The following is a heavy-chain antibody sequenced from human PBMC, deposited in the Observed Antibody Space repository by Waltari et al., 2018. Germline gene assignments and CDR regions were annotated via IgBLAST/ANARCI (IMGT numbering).Heavy chain of an antibody. CDR2: IRSKAYGGTT. J-gene: IGHJ4*02. V-gene: IGHV3-49*04. D-gene: IGHD6-13*01. Sequence: EVQLVESGGGLVQPGRSLRLSCTASGFTFGDYAMSWVRQAPGKGLEWVGFIRSKAYGGTTEYAASVKGRFTISRDNAKNSLYLQMNSLRAEDTAVYYCAREGAAGPFYFDYWGQGTLVTVSS. CDR3: AREGAAGPFYFDY. CDR1: GFTFGDYA.